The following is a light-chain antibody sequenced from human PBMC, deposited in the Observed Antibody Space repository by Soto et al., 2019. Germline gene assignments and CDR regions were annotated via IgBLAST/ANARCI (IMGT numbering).Light chain of an antibody. CDR3: QQRHSTPYT. J-gene: IGKJ2*01. CDR2: GAS. V-gene: IGKV1-39*01. Sequence: DIQMTQSPPSLSASVGDRVTITCRASQSISTYLNWYQHKSGKAPTLLIYGASRLQSGVPSRFSGSGSGTDFTLAISNLQPEDFATYFCQQRHSTPYTFGQGTKMEIK. CDR1: QSISTY.